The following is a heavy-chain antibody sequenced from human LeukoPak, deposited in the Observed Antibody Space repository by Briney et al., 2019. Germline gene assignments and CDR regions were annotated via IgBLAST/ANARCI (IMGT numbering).Heavy chain of an antibody. V-gene: IGHV4-34*01. D-gene: IGHD3-22*01. CDR3: ARGRRYYYDSSGYWEAFDI. CDR2: INHSGSN. CDR1: GGSFSGYY. J-gene: IGHJ3*02. Sequence: PSETLSLTCAVYGGSFSGYYWSWIRQPPGKGLEWIGEINHSGSNNYNPSLKSRVTISVDTSKSQFSLELSSVSAADTAVYYCARGRRYYYDSSGYWEAFDIWGQGTMVTVSS.